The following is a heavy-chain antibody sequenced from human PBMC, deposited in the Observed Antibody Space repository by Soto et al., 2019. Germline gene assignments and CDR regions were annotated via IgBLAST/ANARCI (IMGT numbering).Heavy chain of an antibody. CDR2: ISGSGGST. CDR3: AKNTVTTGEDFGMDV. D-gene: IGHD4-4*01. V-gene: IGHV3-23*01. CDR1: GFTFSSYA. Sequence: GGSLRRSCAASGFTFSSYAMSWVRQAPGKGLEWVSAISGSGGSTYYADSVKGRFTISRVNSKNTLYLQMSSLRAEDTAVYYCAKNTVTTGEDFGMDVWGQGTTVTVSS. J-gene: IGHJ6*02.